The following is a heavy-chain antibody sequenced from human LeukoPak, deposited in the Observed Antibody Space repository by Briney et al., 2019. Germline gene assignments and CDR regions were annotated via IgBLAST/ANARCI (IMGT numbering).Heavy chain of an antibody. V-gene: IGHV4-34*01. D-gene: IGHD6-19*01. CDR3: ARAYSSGLHNRHFRH. CDR1: GGSFSGYY. CDR2: INHSGST. J-gene: IGHJ1*01. Sequence: PSETLSLTCAVYGGSFSGYYWSWIRQPPGKGLEWIGEINHSGSTNYNPSLKSRVTISVDTSKNQFSLKLSSVTAADTAVYYCARAYSSGLHNRHFRHWGQGTLVTVSS.